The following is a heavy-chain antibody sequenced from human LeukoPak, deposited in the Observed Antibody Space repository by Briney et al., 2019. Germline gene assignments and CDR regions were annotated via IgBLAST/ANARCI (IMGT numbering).Heavy chain of an antibody. CDR1: GGSISSYY. CDR3: ARALTSRNDYENWFDP. D-gene: IGHD4-17*01. CDR2: IYYSGST. J-gene: IGHJ5*02. V-gene: IGHV4-59*01. Sequence: PETLSLTCTVSGGSISSYYWSWIRQPPGKGLEWIGYIYYSGSTNYNPSLKSRVTISVDTSKNQFSLKLSSVTAADTAVYYCARALTSRNDYENWFDPWGQGTLVTVSS.